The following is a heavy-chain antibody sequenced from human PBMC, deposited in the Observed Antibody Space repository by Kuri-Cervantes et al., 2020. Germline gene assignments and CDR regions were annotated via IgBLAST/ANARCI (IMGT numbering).Heavy chain of an antibody. CDR1: GYTFTSYG. J-gene: IGHJ4*02. CDR3: ARDEPHYYDSSGYYFD. D-gene: IGHD3-22*01. CDR2: ISAYNGNT. Sequence: ASVKVSCKASGYTFTSYGISWVRQAPGQGLEWMGWISAYNGNTNYAQKLQGRVTMTTDASTSTAYMELRSLRSDDTAVYYCARDEPHYYDSSGYYFDRGQGTLVTVSS. V-gene: IGHV1-18*01.